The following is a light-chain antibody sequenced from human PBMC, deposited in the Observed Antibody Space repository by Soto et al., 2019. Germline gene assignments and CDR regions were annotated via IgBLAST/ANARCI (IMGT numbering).Light chain of an antibody. CDR2: GVS. CDR3: QQYDSART. CDR1: QSISSSF. V-gene: IGKV3-20*01. J-gene: IGKJ1*01. Sequence: EIVLTQSPGTLSLSPGERATLSCRASQSISSSFLAWYQQKPGQAPSLLIYGVSRRATGIPDRFSGSGSGTDFALTIRRLEPEDFSVYYCQQYDSARTFGQGTKV.